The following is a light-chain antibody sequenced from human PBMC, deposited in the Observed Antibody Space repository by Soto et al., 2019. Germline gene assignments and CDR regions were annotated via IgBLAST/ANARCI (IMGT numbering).Light chain of an antibody. J-gene: IGLJ2*01. V-gene: IGLV1-44*01. Sequence: VLTQPPSASGAPGQRVTISCSGSSSNIGSKTVNWYQQLPGTAPKLLIYNNNRRPSGVPDRFSGSKSGTSASLAISGLQSEDEADYYCAAWDNSLAAVVFGGGTKVTVL. CDR2: NNN. CDR3: AAWDNSLAAVV. CDR1: SSNIGSKT.